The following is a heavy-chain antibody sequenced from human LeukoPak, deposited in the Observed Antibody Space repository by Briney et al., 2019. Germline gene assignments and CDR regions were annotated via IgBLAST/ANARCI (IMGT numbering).Heavy chain of an antibody. CDR2: ISHSGST. J-gene: IGHJ4*02. D-gene: IGHD6-19*01. CDR1: GGSFSDYY. V-gene: IGHV4-34*01. CDR3: ARLGRTSGWEYYFDY. Sequence: SETLSLTCAVHGGSFSDYYWSWIRQPPGKGLEWVGQISHSGSTNYNPSLESRLTMSVDTSKNQFFLRLSSVTAADTAVYYCARLGRTSGWEYYFDYWGQGILVTVSS.